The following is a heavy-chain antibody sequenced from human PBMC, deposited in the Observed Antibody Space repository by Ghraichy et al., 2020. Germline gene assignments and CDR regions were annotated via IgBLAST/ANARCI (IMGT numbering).Heavy chain of an antibody. D-gene: IGHD5-24*01. CDR1: GGSISSYY. J-gene: IGHJ2*01. Sequence: ESLNISCTVSGGSISSYYWSWIRQPAGKGLEWIGRIYTSGSTNYNPSLKSRVTMSVDTSKNQFSLKLSSVTAADTAVYYCARDRGVATPWYFDLWGRGTLVTVSS. CDR3: ARDRGVATPWYFDL. V-gene: IGHV4-4*07. CDR2: IYTSGST.